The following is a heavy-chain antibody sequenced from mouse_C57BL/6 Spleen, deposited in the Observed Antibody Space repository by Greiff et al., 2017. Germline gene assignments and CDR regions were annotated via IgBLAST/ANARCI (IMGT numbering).Heavy chain of an antibody. CDR3: ARWETGTRNFDY. V-gene: IGHV1-9*01. J-gene: IGHJ2*01. CDR2: ILPGSGST. D-gene: IGHD4-1*01. CDR1: GYTFTGYW. Sequence: VQLQQSGAELMKPGASVTLSCKATGYTFTGYWIEWVKQRPGHGLELIGEILPGSGSTNYNDKFKGKATFTADTSANTAYMQLSSLITEDAAIYDCARWETGTRNFDYWGQGTTLTVSS.